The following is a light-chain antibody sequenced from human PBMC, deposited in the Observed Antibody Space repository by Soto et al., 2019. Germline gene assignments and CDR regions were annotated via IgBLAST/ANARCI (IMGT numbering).Light chain of an antibody. V-gene: IGKV3-20*01. J-gene: IGKJ2*01. CDR1: QSVSSFY. Sequence: EIVLTQSPGTLSLSPGERATLSCRASQSVSSFYLAWYQQKPGQAPRLLIYGASSRASGIPDRFSGSGSGTDFTLSISRLEPEDFAVYYCQQYGSSPPYSFGQETNLEIK. CDR3: QQYGSSPPYS. CDR2: GAS.